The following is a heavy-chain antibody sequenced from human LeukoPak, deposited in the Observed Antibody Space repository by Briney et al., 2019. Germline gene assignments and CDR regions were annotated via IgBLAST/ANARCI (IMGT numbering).Heavy chain of an antibody. CDR3: ARGNNYGFDS. V-gene: IGHV6-1*01. CDR2: AYYRSKWYN. D-gene: IGHD5-18*01. J-gene: IGHJ4*02. CDR1: GDSVSSNSVA. Sequence: SQTLSLTCAISGDSVSSNSVAWHWIRQSPSRGLEWLGRAYYRSKWYNDYAASVKSRITSNPDTSKNQFSLQLNSVTPEDTAVYYCARGNNYGFDSWGQGTLVTVSS.